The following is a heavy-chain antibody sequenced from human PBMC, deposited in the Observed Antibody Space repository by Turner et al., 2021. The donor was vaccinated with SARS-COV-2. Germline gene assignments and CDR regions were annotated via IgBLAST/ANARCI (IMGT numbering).Heavy chain of an antibody. CDR1: GGSISSYY. Sequence: SLTCTVPGGSISSYYWSWIRQPPGKGLEWIGYIYYSGSTNYNPSLKSRVTISVDTSKNQFYLKLSSVTAADTAVYYCARVVPIGVYGSGSYDNGMDVWGQGTTVTVSS. D-gene: IGHD3-10*01. CDR3: ARVVPIGVYGSGSYDNGMDV. V-gene: IGHV4-59*01. CDR2: IYYSGST. J-gene: IGHJ6*02.